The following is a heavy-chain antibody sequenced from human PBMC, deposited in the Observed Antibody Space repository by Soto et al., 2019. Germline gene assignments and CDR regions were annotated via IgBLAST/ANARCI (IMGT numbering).Heavy chain of an antibody. CDR3: AKWSYLDY. CDR1: GFSFASFA. V-gene: IGHV3-23*01. CDR2: ISGSDGKT. D-gene: IGHD3-3*01. J-gene: IGHJ4*02. Sequence: GGSLRLSCTTSGFSFASFAMTWVRQAPGKGLEWVATISGSDGKTYYADSVKGRFSISRDTSRNTLYLRMNSLRADDTAIYYCAKWSYLDYWGQGTRVTVSS.